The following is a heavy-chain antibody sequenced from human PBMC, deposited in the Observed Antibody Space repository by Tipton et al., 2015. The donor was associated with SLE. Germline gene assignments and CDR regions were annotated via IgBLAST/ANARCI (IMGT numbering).Heavy chain of an antibody. CDR1: GFTFDDYA. V-gene: IGHV3-9*01. J-gene: IGHJ3*02. Sequence: SLRLSCAASGFTFDDYAMHWVRQAPGKGLEWVSGISWQGNYIGYADSVKGRFTISRDNAKNTLYLQMNSLRAEDTAVYYCASWGYYETAFDIWGQGTMVTVSS. D-gene: IGHD3-22*01. CDR2: ISWQGNYI. CDR3: ASWGYYETAFDI.